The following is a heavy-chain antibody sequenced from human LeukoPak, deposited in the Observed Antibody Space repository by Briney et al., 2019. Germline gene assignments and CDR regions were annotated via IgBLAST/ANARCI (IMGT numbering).Heavy chain of an antibody. CDR3: ASFSGYPYYFDY. D-gene: IGHD3-22*01. J-gene: IGHJ4*02. V-gene: IGHV6-1*01. CDR1: GDSVSSSSAA. Sequence: SQTLSLTCVISGDSVSSSSAAWNWIRQSPSRGLEWLGRTYYKSKWYNDYAVSVKSRIRINSDTSKNQFSLHLNSVTPEDTAVYYCASFSGYPYYFDYWGQGTLVTVSS. CDR2: TYYKSKWYN.